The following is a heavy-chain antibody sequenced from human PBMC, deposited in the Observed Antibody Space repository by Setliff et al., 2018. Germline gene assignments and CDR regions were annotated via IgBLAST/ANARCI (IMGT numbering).Heavy chain of an antibody. Sequence: SCKASGYTFSSYGMHWVRQAPGKGLEWVAVIWYDGSNKYYADSVKGRFTISRDNSKNTLYLQMNSLRAEDTAVYYCARNWVTAQHYYYGMDVWGQGTTVTVSS. CDR2: IWYDGSNK. J-gene: IGHJ6*02. CDR3: ARNWVTAQHYYYGMDV. V-gene: IGHV3-33*01. D-gene: IGHD2-21*02. CDR1: GYTFSSYG.